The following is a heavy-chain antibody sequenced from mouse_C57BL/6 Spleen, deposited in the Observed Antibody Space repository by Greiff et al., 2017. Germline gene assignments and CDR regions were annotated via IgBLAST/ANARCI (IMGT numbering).Heavy chain of an antibody. D-gene: IGHD4-1*01. CDR1: GYTFTSYW. Sequence: QVQLQQPGAELVRPGSSVKLSCKASGYTFTSYWMDWVKQRPGQGLEWIGNIYPSDSETHYNQKFKDKATLTVDKSYSTAYMQLSSLTSEDSAVYCCARGDNWDGFAYWGQGTLVTVSA. J-gene: IGHJ3*01. CDR2: IYPSDSET. V-gene: IGHV1-61*01. CDR3: ARGDNWDGFAY.